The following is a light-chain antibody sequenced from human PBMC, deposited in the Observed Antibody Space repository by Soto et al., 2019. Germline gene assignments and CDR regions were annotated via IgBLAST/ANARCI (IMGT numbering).Light chain of an antibody. CDR1: QTVNSR. V-gene: IGKV3-11*01. Sequence: EIVLTQSPATLSSSPGERATLSCRASQTVNSRLAWYQHKPGQAPRLLIYHTSNRATGIPARFSGSGSGTDFTLTISSLEPEDFGTYYCQQAISFPITFGQGTRLEIK. CDR2: HTS. CDR3: QQAISFPIT. J-gene: IGKJ5*01.